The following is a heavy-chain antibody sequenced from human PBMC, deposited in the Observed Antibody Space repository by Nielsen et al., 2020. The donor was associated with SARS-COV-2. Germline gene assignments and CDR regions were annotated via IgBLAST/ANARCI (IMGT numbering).Heavy chain of an antibody. CDR2: ISASGHTT. CDR1: GFIFNSRA. D-gene: IGHD6-19*01. V-gene: IGHV3-23*01. J-gene: IGHJ6*03. CDR3: ARAGFEYSSADHYMDV. Sequence: GGSLRLSCAAFGFIFNSRAMNWVRRAPGRGLEWVSSISASGHTTWSADSVKGRFTISRDNSNTLDLQMNSLRADDTAVYYCARAGFEYSSADHYMDVWGKGTTVTVSS.